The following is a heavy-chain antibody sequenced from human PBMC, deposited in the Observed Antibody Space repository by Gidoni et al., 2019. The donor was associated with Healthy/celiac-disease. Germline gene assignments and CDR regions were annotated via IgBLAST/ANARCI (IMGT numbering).Heavy chain of an antibody. Sequence: QVQLQQWGAGLLKPSETLSLTCAVYGGSFSGYYWSWIRQPPGKGLEWIGEINHSGSTNYNPSLKSRVTISVDTSKNQFSLKLSSVTAADTAVYYCAGLPTYYYDSSDFDYWGQGTLVTVSS. CDR3: AGLPTYYYDSSDFDY. CDR1: GGSFSGYY. D-gene: IGHD3-22*01. CDR2: INHSGST. J-gene: IGHJ4*02. V-gene: IGHV4-34*01.